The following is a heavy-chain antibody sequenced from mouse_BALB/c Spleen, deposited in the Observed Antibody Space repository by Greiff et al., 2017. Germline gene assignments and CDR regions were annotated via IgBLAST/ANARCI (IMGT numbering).Heavy chain of an antibody. Sequence: DVMLVESGGGLVQPGGSLKLSCAASGFTFSSYTMPWVRQTPEKRLEWVAYISNGGGSTYYPDTVKGRFTISRDNAKNTLYLQMSSLKSEDTAMYYCASFYYPYSMDYWGQGTSVTVSS. D-gene: IGHD2-1*01. CDR3: ASFYYPYSMDY. CDR2: ISNGGGST. V-gene: IGHV5-12-2*01. J-gene: IGHJ4*01. CDR1: GFTFSSYT.